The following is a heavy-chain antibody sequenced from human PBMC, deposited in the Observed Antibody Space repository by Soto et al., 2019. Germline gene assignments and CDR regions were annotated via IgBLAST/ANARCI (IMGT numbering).Heavy chain of an antibody. D-gene: IGHD6-19*01. CDR1: GFRFSDYY. Sequence: PGGSLRLSCAASGFRFSDYYMSWVRQAPGKGLEWVAVISYDGSTKYYADSVKGRFTISRDNSKNTLYLQMNSLRAEDTAVYYCARDAIAVAHYWGQGTLVTVSS. CDR3: ARDAIAVAHY. J-gene: IGHJ4*02. CDR2: ISYDGSTK. V-gene: IGHV3-30-3*01.